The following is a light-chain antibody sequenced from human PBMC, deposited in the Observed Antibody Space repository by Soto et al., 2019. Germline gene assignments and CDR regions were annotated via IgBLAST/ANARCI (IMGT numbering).Light chain of an antibody. CDR3: SSCAGSNNPYV. V-gene: IGLV2-8*01. Sequence: QSALTQPPSASRSPGQSVTISCTGTSSDVGGCKFVSWYQQYPGKAPQLIIYEVNKRPSGVPDRFSGSKSGNTASLTVSGLQAEDEAYYYCSSCAGSNNPYVFGTGTKVTFL. J-gene: IGLJ1*01. CDR1: SSDVGGCKF. CDR2: EVN.